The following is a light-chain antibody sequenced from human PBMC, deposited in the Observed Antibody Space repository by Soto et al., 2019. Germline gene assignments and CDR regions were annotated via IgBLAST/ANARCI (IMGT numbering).Light chain of an antibody. V-gene: IGKV3-20*01. CDR1: QSVSSSR. CDR2: GAS. Sequence: IILTQPRASLSLSPGERATLSCRASQSVSSSRLAWYRQKPGQAPRLLIYGASSRATGIPDRFSGSGSGTDFTLTISRLEPEDFAVYYCQQYGSSRWTSGHGTKVDI. CDR3: QQYGSSRWT. J-gene: IGKJ1*01.